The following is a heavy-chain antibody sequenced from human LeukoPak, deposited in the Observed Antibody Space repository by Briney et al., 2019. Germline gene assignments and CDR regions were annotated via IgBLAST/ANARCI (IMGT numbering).Heavy chain of an antibody. D-gene: IGHD3-22*01. CDR3: TRGYDSSGYQIPGHFDY. J-gene: IGHJ4*02. Sequence: GGSLRLSCAASGFTFDDYAMSWFRQAPGKGLEWVGFIRSKAYGGTTEYAASVKGRFTISRDDSKSIAYLQMNSLKTEDTAVYYCTRGYDSSGYQIPGHFDYWGQGTLVTVSS. V-gene: IGHV3-49*03. CDR2: IRSKAYGGTT. CDR1: GFTFDDYA.